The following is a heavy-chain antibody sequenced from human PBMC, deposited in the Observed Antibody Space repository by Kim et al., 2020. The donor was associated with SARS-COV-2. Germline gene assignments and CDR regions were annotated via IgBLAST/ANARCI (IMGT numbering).Heavy chain of an antibody. Sequence: GESLKISCKGSGYSFTSYWISWVRQMPGKGLEWMGRIDPSDSYTNYSPSFQGHVTISADKSISTAYLQWSSLKASDTAMYYCARRATMVRGVISYYYGMDVWGQGTTVTVSS. CDR3: ARRATMVRGVISYYYGMDV. D-gene: IGHD3-10*01. V-gene: IGHV5-10-1*01. CDR2: IDPSDSYT. CDR1: GYSFTSYW. J-gene: IGHJ6*02.